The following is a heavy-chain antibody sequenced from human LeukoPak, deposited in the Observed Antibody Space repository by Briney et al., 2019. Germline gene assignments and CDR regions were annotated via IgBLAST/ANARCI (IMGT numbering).Heavy chain of an antibody. CDR1: GYSFTSYW. CDR2: IYPGDSDT. D-gene: IGHD6-6*01. Sequence: GESLKISCKGSGYSFTSYWIGWVRQMPGKGLEWMGIIYPGDSDTRYSPSFQGQVTISADMSISTAYLQWSSLKASDTAMYYCARRIAAPRNPLGYWFDPWGQGTLVTVSS. CDR3: ARRIAAPRNPLGYWFDP. J-gene: IGHJ5*02. V-gene: IGHV5-51*01.